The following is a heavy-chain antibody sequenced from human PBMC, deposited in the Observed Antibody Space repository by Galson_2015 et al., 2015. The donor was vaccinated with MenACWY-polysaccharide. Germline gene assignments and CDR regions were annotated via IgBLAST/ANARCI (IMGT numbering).Heavy chain of an antibody. CDR2: IYYSGST. D-gene: IGHD3-10*01. CDR3: ARALGFGELSSIVYYYYGMDV. J-gene: IGHJ6*02. Sequence: ETLSRTCTVSGGSISSYYWSWIRQPPGKGLEWIGYIYYSGSTNYNPSLKSRVTISVDTSKNQFSLKLISVTAADTAVYYCARALGFGELSSIVYYYYGMDVWGQGTTVTVSS. V-gene: IGHV4-59*01. CDR1: GGSISSYY.